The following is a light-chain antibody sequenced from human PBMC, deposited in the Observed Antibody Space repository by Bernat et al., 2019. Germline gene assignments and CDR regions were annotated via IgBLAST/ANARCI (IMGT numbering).Light chain of an antibody. Sequence: SYVLTQPPSMSVAPGKTARITCGGNNIGSKSVNWYQQKAGQAPVVVVYHDTDRPSGIPERFSGSNSENTATLTISWVEAGDEADYYCRVWDVRGHWVFGGGTRLTVL. CDR3: RVWDVRGHWV. CDR1: NIGSKS. V-gene: IGLV3-21*03. CDR2: HDT. J-gene: IGLJ3*02.